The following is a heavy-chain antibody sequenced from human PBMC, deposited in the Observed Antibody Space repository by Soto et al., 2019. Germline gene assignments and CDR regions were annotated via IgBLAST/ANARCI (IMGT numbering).Heavy chain of an antibody. D-gene: IGHD3-16*01. CDR2: ITGSGGST. CDR1: GFTLSTYA. V-gene: IGHV3-23*01. J-gene: IGHJ3*02. CDR3: VKHLGNPSGAFES. Sequence: EVQLLESGGGLVQPGGSLRLSCVASGFTLSTYAMSWVRQAPGKGLEWVSGITGSGGSTYYADSVQGRFTISRDHSKSTVYLHMNSLGAEYTAVYYWVKHLGNPSGAFESWGQGTMCTVSS.